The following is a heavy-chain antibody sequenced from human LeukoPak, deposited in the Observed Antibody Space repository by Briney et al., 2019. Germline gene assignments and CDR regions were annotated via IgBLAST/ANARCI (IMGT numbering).Heavy chain of an antibody. D-gene: IGHD1-26*01. V-gene: IGHV1-69*05. Sequence: SVKVSCKASGGSFSRHAISWARQAPGQGLEWMGEIIPLFGTTHYAQKFQGRVTITTDESTSTGYVELSSLRSEDTAVYYCARGVIVAATHFDNWGQGTLVTVSS. CDR2: IIPLFGTT. CDR1: GGSFSRHA. CDR3: ARGVIVAATHFDN. J-gene: IGHJ4*02.